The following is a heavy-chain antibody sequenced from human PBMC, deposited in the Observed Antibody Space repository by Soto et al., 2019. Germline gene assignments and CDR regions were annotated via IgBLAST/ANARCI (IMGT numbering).Heavy chain of an antibody. J-gene: IGHJ6*02. V-gene: IGHV3-11*01. CDR1: GFTFSDYY. CDR3: TVSKGGYCSGGSCAGYYYGMDV. CDR2: ISSSGSTI. D-gene: IGHD2-15*01. Sequence: GGSLRLSCAASGFTFSDYYMSWIRQAPGKGLEWVSYISSSGSTIYYADSVKGRFTISRDNAKNTAYLQMNSLKTEDTAVYYCTVSKGGYCSGGSCAGYYYGMDVWGQGTTVTVSS.